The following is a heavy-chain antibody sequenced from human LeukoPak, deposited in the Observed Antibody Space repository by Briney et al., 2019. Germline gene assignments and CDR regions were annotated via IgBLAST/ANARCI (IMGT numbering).Heavy chain of an antibody. CDR2: ISWNSGSI. Sequence: GRSLRLSRAPSGFTFEDYAMHGVRQAPGKGLEWVSGISWNSGSIGYADSVKGRFTISRDNSKNSMYLQMNSLRAEDTALYYCAKEISGGDGMDVWGQGTTVTVSS. D-gene: IGHD2-15*01. J-gene: IGHJ6*02. CDR1: GFTFEDYA. CDR3: AKEISGGDGMDV. V-gene: IGHV3-9*01.